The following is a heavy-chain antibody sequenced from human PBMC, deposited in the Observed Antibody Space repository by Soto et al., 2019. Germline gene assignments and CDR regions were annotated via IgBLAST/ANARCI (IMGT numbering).Heavy chain of an antibody. CDR3: ARSARRGITMIENWFDP. CDR2: ISAYNGNT. V-gene: IGHV1-18*01. Sequence: QVQLVQSGAEVKKPGASVKVSCKASGYTFSNYGITWVRQAPGQGLEWMGWISAYNGNTNYAQKLQGRVTMTTDTSTSTAYMELRSLRSDDTAVYYCARSARRGITMIENWFDPWGQGTLVTVSS. J-gene: IGHJ5*02. CDR1: GYTFSNYG. D-gene: IGHD3-22*01.